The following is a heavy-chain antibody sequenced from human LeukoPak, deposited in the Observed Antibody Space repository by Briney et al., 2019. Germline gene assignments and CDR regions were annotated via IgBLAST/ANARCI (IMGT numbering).Heavy chain of an antibody. J-gene: IGHJ5*02. D-gene: IGHD2/OR15-2a*01. Sequence: PSETLFLTCTVSGGSISSGGYYWSWIRQHPGKGLEWIGYIYYSGSTYYNPSLKSRVTISVDTSKNQFSLKLSSVTAADTAVYYCARYGLSSSFDPWGQGTLVTVSS. CDR1: GGSISSGGYY. CDR3: ARYGLSSSFDP. CDR2: IYYSGST. V-gene: IGHV4-31*03.